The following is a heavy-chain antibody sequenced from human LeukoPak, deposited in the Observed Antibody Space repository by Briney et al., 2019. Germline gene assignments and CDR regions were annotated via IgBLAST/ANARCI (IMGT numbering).Heavy chain of an antibody. J-gene: IGHJ4*02. D-gene: IGHD3-3*01. V-gene: IGHV3-74*01. CDR3: ARVGDFWSGYYTS. CDR2: INSVGSRT. CDR1: GFTFSSYW. Sequence: PGGSLRLSCAASGFTFSSYWMHWVRQAPGEGLGWVSRINSVGSRTSYTDSVKGRFTISRDNAKNTLYLQMNSLRAEDTAMYYCARVGDFWSGYYTSWGQGTLVTVSS.